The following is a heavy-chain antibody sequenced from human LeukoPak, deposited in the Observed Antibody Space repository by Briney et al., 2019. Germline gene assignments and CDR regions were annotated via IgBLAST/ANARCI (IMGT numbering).Heavy chain of an antibody. J-gene: IGHJ4*02. V-gene: IGHV3-11*04. CDR1: GFIFSDTY. D-gene: IGHD6-13*01. CDR3: ATYSSSWFNYYFDY. Sequence: PGGSLRLSCASSGFIFSDTYMSWIRQVPGKGLEWISYISSSGNVIYFVDSLKGRFTISRDNAKSLLFLQMNSLRAEDTAVYYCATYSSSWFNYYFDYWGQGTLVTVSS. CDR2: ISSSGNVI.